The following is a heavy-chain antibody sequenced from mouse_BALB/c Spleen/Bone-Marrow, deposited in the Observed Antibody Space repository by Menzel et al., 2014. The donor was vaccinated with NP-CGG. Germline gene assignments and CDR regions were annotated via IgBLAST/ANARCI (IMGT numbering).Heavy chain of an antibody. Sequence: VQLQESGPELVRPGTSVKMSCKASGCTFTSYWMHWVKQRPGQGLEWIGMIDPSNSETRLNQKFKDKATLNVDKFSNTAPMQITSLTSQESAVYYSARGALAMDYWGLGTSLTVSS. CDR1: GCTFTSYW. CDR2: IDPSNSET. CDR3: ARGALAMDY. J-gene: IGHJ4*01. V-gene: IGHV1-59*01.